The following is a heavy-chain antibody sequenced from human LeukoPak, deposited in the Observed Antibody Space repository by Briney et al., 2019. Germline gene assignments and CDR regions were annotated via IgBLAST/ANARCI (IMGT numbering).Heavy chain of an antibody. V-gene: IGHV3-23*01. Sequence: GGSLRLSCAASGFTFSGSAMHWVRQASGKGLEWVSSISGSGESTYYADSVKGRFTISRDNSKNTLYLQMNSLGAEDTAVYYCAKLGAIDYWGQGTLVTVSS. CDR2: ISGSGEST. CDR3: AKLGAIDY. J-gene: IGHJ4*02. CDR1: GFTFSGSA. D-gene: IGHD3-16*01.